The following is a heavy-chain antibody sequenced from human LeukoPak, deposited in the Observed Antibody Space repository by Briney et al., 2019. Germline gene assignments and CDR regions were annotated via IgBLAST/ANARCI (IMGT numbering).Heavy chain of an antibody. D-gene: IGHD3-10*01. CDR3: ARVASGTYQKDY. V-gene: IGHV3-74*01. CDR1: GFTFSNYW. CDR2: INTDRSTT. J-gene: IGHJ4*02. Sequence: GGSLRLSCAASGFTFSNYWMHWVRQAPGKGLVWVSRINTDRSTTSYADSVEGRFTISRDNAKNTLYLQMNSLRAEDTAVYYCARVASGTYQKDYWGQGTLVSVSS.